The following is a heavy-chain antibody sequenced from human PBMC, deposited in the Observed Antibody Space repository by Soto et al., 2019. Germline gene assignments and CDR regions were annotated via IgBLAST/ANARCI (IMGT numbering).Heavy chain of an antibody. V-gene: IGHV3-23*01. CDR2: ISNTGGST. CDR1: GFTFSNYA. D-gene: IGHD6-13*01. J-gene: IGHJ4*02. CDR3: AKGWNGSSSWYDLDY. Sequence: EVQLLDSGGGLEQPGGSLRLSCAASGFTFSNYAMSWVRQAPGKGLVWVSTISNTGGSTYYADSVKGRFTISRDNPENTLYLQMNSLRAEDTALYYCAKGWNGSSSWYDLDYWGQRTMVTVSS.